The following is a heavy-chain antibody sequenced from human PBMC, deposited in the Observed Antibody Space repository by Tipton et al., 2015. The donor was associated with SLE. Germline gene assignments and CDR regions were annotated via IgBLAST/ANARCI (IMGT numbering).Heavy chain of an antibody. CDR3: ARSHHDILEVDY. Sequence: TLSLTCTVSGASINNYYWNWIRQSPGKGLEWIGQVYDSGTTNLNPSLQSRATISMDRSKNEFFLNLNSVTAADTAVYYCARSHHDILEVDYWGQGTLVTVSS. CDR1: GASINNYY. CDR2: VYDSGTT. D-gene: IGHD3-9*01. J-gene: IGHJ4*02. V-gene: IGHV4-59*01.